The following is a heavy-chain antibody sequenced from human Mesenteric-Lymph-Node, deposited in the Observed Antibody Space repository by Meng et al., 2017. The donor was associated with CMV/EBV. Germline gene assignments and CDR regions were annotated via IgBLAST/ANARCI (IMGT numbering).Heavy chain of an antibody. CDR3: AKDRDTDWYSPFDY. V-gene: IGHV1-2*06. J-gene: IGHJ4*02. D-gene: IGHD3-9*01. Sequence: VQLVQSGAEVKKPGASVRDSCKASGYTFIDYYINWVRQAPGQGLEWMGRINPKTGGRRYAQNFQGRVTMTRDTSTNTAYMEVNRLNSDDTAMYYCAKDRDTDWYSPFDYWGPGTLVTVSS. CDR2: INPKTGGR. CDR1: GYTFIDYY.